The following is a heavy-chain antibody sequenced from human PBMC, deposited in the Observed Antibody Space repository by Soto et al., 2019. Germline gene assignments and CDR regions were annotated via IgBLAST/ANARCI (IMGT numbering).Heavy chain of an antibody. CDR3: ARVFYYDSSGYYPFDY. D-gene: IGHD3-22*01. Sequence: EVQLLESGGGMVQPGGSLRLSCTASGFTFSTYALAWLRQAPGKGLEWLSTINNSGGTTYYADSVKGRFTISRDNSKNTLYLQVKSLRAEDTAVYYCARVFYYDSSGYYPFDYWGQGTLVTVSS. CDR1: GFTFSTYA. J-gene: IGHJ4*02. V-gene: IGHV3-23*01. CDR2: INNSGGTT.